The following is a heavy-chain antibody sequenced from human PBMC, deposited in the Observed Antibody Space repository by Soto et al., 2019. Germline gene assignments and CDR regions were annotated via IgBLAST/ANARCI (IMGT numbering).Heavy chain of an antibody. V-gene: IGHV1-69*13. CDR1: GGTFSSYA. CDR3: ARESIAARHYYYYGMDV. J-gene: IGHJ6*02. Sequence: ASVKVSCKASGGTFSSYAISWVRQAPGQGLEWMGGIIPIFGTANYAQKFQGRVTITADESTSTAYMELRSLRSEDTAVYYCARESIAARHYYYYGMDVWGQGTTVTVSS. CDR2: IIPIFGTA. D-gene: IGHD6-6*01.